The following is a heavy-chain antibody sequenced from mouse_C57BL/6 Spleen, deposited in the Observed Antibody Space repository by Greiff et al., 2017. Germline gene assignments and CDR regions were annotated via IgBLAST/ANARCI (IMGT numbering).Heavy chain of an antibody. Sequence: VQLQQPGAELVKPGASVKLSCKASGYTFTSYWMHWVKQRPGHGLEWIGMIHPNSGSTNYNAKFKSKATLTVDKSSSTAYMQLSSLTSEDSAVYYCARRDSSGYLYAMDYWGQGTSVTVSS. D-gene: IGHD3-2*02. CDR1: GYTFTSYW. J-gene: IGHJ4*01. V-gene: IGHV1-64*01. CDR3: ARRDSSGYLYAMDY. CDR2: IHPNSGST.